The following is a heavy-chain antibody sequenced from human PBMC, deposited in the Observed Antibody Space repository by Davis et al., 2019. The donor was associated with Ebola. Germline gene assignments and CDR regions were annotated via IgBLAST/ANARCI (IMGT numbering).Heavy chain of an antibody. CDR1: GYSFTTYW. D-gene: IGHD2-21*02. V-gene: IGHV5-51*01. Sequence: GESLKISCTDSGYSFTTYWIAWVRQTPAKGLEWMAIIHTGDSDTIYSPSFQGQVTISAHKSISTAYLQWSSLKASDTAMYYCAKQPYCGGDSSPKGWWFDPWGQGTLVTVSS. J-gene: IGHJ5*02. CDR2: IHTGDSDT. CDR3: AKQPYCGGDSSPKGWWFDP.